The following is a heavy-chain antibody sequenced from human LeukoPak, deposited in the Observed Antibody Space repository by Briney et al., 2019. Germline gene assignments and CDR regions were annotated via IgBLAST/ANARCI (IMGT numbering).Heavy chain of an antibody. CDR1: GFTVSSNY. V-gene: IGHV3-53*01. CDR2: IYSGGST. CDR3: ARDSRDYYDSRSSDY. J-gene: IGHJ4*02. Sequence: GGSLRLSCAASGFTVSSNYMSWVRQAPGKGLEWVSVIYSGGSTYYADPVKGRFTISRDNSKNTLYLQMNSLRAEDTAVYYCARDSRDYYDSRSSDYWGQGTLVTVSS. D-gene: IGHD3-22*01.